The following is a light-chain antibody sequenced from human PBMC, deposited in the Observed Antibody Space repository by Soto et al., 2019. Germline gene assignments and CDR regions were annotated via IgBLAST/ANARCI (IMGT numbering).Light chain of an antibody. CDR3: QQRSNWPPIT. CDR1: QSVRSN. J-gene: IGKJ5*01. V-gene: IGKV3-15*01. CDR2: GAS. Sequence: EIVMTQSPATLSVSPGEGATLSCRASQSVRSNLAWYQQKPGQAPRLLIYGASTRATGIPARFSGSGSGTEFTLTISSLEPEDFAVYYCQQRSNWPPITFGQGTRLEIK.